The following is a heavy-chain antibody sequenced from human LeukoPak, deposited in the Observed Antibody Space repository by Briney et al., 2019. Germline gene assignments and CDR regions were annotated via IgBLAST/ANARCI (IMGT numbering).Heavy chain of an antibody. CDR3: AHPHNKPL. D-gene: IGHD1-1*01. CDR1: GSPFSSYA. J-gene: IGHJ4*02. V-gene: IGHV3-23*01. CDR2: IDGDGLDT. Sequence: GGSLRLSCAASGSPFSSYAMSWVRQIPGKGLEWVSGIDGDGLDTYYTDSVKGRFTISRDNSKNTLYLQMNFLTVEDTAVYYCAHPHNKPLWGQGTLVTVSS.